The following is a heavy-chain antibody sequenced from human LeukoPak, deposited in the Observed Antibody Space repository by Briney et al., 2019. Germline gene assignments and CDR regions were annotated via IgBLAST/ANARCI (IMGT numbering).Heavy chain of an antibody. Sequence: SETLSLTCTVSGGSISSYYWSWIRQPPGKGLEWIGYIYYSGSTNYNPSLKSRVTISVDTSKNQFSLQLNSVTPEDTAVYYCARGGTTRSPPFDYWGQGTLVTVSS. J-gene: IGHJ4*02. CDR1: GGSISSYY. D-gene: IGHD4-17*01. CDR3: ARGGTTRSPPFDY. CDR2: IYYSGST. V-gene: IGHV4-59*12.